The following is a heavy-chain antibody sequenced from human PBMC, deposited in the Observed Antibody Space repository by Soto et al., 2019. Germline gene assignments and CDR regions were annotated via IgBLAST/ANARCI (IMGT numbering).Heavy chain of an antibody. V-gene: IGHV1-69*13. D-gene: IGHD6-19*01. Sequence: SVKVSCKASGGTFSSYAISWVRQAPGQGLEWMGGIIPIFGTANYAQKFQGRVTITADESTSTAYMELSSLRSEDTAVYYCARQYSSGPPLSFHPFAPWVQGTLVTVSS. CDR2: IIPIFGTA. CDR3: ARQYSSGPPLSFHPFAP. J-gene: IGHJ5*02. CDR1: GGTFSSYA.